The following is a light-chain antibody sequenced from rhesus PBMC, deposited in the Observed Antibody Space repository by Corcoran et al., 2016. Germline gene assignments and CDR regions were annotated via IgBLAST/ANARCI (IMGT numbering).Light chain of an antibody. CDR3: CSYAGANTHI. J-gene: IGLJ1*01. CDR2: EVS. Sequence: QAALTQPRSVSGSPGQSVTISCTGTSSDIGGYNYVSWYQQHPGTAPKLMIYEVSKRPSGVSDRFSGSKSGTTASLTISGLQAEDEADYYCCSYAGANTHIFGFGTRLSVL. CDR1: SSDIGGYNY. V-gene: IGLV2-32*02.